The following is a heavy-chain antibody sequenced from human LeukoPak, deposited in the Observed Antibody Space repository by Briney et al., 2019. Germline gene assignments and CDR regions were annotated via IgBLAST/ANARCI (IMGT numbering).Heavy chain of an antibody. CDR3: ARNGDYYFDY. J-gene: IGHJ4*02. CDR2: INHSGST. D-gene: IGHD4-17*01. Sequence: SETLSLTCAVYGGSFSGYYLSWIRQPPGKGLEWIGEINHSGSTNYNPSLKSRVTISVDTSKNQFSLKLSSVTAADTAVYYCARNGDYYFDYWGQGTLVTVSS. V-gene: IGHV4-34*01. CDR1: GGSFSGYY.